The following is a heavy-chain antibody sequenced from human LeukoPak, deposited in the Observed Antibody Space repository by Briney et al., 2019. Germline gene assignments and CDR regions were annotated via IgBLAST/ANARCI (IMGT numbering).Heavy chain of an antibody. CDR3: ARGGSGYYYDSSGYSYYFDY. V-gene: IGHV4-59*01. CDR1: GGSISSYY. Sequence: SETLSLTCTVSGGSISSYYWSWIRQPPGKGLEWIGYIYYSGSTNYNPSLKSRVTISVGTSKNQFSLKLSSVTAADTAVYYCARGGSGYYYDSSGYSYYFDYWGQGTLVTVSS. CDR2: IYYSGST. D-gene: IGHD3-22*01. J-gene: IGHJ4*02.